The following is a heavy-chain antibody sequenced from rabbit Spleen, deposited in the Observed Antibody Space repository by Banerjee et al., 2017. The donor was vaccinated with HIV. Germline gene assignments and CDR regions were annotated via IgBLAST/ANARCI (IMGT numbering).Heavy chain of an antibody. V-gene: IGHV1S45*01. Sequence: QEQLVESGGGLVQPGESLKLSCKASGIDFSSYGISWVRQAPGKGPEWIACIDSASVNTADATWAKGRFTIFKTSSTTVTLQMTSLTAADTATYFCARGEHFSVGFNAFAIYLDLWGPGTLVTVS. J-gene: IGHJ4*01. D-gene: IGHD6-1*01. CDR1: GIDFSSYG. CDR3: ARGEHFSVGFNAFAIYLDL. CDR2: IDSASVNT.